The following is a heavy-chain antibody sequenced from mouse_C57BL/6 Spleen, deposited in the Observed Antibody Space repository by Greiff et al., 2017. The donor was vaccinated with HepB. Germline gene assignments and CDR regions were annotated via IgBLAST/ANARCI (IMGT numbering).Heavy chain of an antibody. CDR1: GYTFTSYW. V-gene: IGHV1-55*01. Sequence: QVQLQQPGAELVKPGASVKMSCKASGYTFTSYWITWVKQRPGQGLEWIGDIYPGSGSTNYNEKFKSKATLTVDTSSSTAYMQLSRLTSEDSVVYYCARKGIYYGNYYYFDYWGQGTTLTVSS. D-gene: IGHD2-1*01. CDR3: ARKGIYYGNYYYFDY. J-gene: IGHJ2*01. CDR2: IYPGSGST.